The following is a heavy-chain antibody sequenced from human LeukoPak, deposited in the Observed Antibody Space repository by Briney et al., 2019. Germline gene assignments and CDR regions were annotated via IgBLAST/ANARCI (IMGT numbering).Heavy chain of an antibody. CDR2: INHSGST. J-gene: IGHJ5*02. CDR3: ARGNCSSTSCYPSLVTFPDWFDP. V-gene: IGHV4-39*07. Sequence: SETLSLTCTVSGGSISSSSYYWGWIRQPPGQGLEWIGEINHSGSTNYNPSLKSRITISVDTSKNQFSLKLSSVTAADTAVYYCARGNCSSTSCYPSLVTFPDWFDPWGQGTLVTVSS. CDR1: GGSISSSSYY. D-gene: IGHD2-2*01.